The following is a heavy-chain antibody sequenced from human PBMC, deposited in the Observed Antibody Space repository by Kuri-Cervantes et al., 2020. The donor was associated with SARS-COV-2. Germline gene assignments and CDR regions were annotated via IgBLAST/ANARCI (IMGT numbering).Heavy chain of an antibody. V-gene: IGHV1-69*13. CDR2: IIPTFDTA. CDR1: GGTFSSYS. CDR3: ARSQGYCTANSCSWNWFDP. J-gene: IGHJ5*02. Sequence: SVKVSCKASGGTFSSYSVNWVRQAPGQGLEWMGRIIPTFDTATYAQKLQGRVTSTADESSSTAYMEVNSLTSEDTAVYFCARSQGYCTANSCSWNWFDPWGQGTQVTVSS. D-gene: IGHD2-8*02.